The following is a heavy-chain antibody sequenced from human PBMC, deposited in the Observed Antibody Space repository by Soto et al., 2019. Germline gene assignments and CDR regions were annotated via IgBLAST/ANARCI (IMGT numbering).Heavy chain of an antibody. Sequence: DVKLLESGGGLAQPGGSLRLSCVGSGFTFDSYAISWVRQAPGKGLQWIAAISGNGAGTDYAHSVKGRFTISRDNSKNTVHLQMNSLRAEATALYYCAKDTVGGYSFWSGYYSDGLDVWGQGTMVTVSS. D-gene: IGHD3-3*01. J-gene: IGHJ3*01. CDR1: GFTFDSYA. CDR3: AKDTVGGYSFWSGYYSDGLDV. CDR2: ISGNGAGT. V-gene: IGHV3-23*01.